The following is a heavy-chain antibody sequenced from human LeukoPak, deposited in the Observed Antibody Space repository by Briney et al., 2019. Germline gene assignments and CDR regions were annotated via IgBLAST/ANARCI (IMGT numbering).Heavy chain of an antibody. CDR3: ARRDQLLWLGELRMTGFDY. D-gene: IGHD3-10*01. CDR2: ISAYNGNT. V-gene: IGHV1-18*01. J-gene: IGHJ4*02. Sequence: ASVKVSCKASGYIFTSYAMHWVRQAPGQRLEWMGWISAYNGNTNYAQKLQGRVTMTTDTSTSTAYMELRSLRSDDTAVYYCARRDQLLWLGELRMTGFDYWGQGTLVTVSS. CDR1: GYIFTSYA.